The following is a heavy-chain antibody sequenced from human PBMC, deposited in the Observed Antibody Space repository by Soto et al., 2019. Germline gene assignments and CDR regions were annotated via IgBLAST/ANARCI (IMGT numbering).Heavy chain of an antibody. CDR2: ISSRSDI. CDR3: AREYTAWPLAYGLDV. CDR1: GFTFSTYS. Sequence: GGSLRLSCVGSGFTFSTYSINWVRQAPGKGLEWVSSISSRSDIYYADSVKGRFTISRDNAKNSVSLQMNSLRAKDTAVYYCAREYTAWPLAYGLDVWGQGTTVTVSS. J-gene: IGHJ6*02. D-gene: IGHD2-2*02. V-gene: IGHV3-21*01.